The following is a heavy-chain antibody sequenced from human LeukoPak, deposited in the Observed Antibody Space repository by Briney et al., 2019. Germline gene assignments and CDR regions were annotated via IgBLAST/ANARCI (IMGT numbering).Heavy chain of an antibody. D-gene: IGHD6-13*01. Sequence: GGSLRLSCAASGFTFSSYAMSWVRQAQGQGLEWVSAISGSGGSTYYADSVKGRFTISRDNSKNTLYLQMNSLRAEDTAVYYCAKEEGYGSSVQRYYFDHWGQGPLVTVSS. CDR1: GFTFSSYA. CDR3: AKEEGYGSSVQRYYFDH. V-gene: IGHV3-23*01. CDR2: ISGSGGST. J-gene: IGHJ4*02.